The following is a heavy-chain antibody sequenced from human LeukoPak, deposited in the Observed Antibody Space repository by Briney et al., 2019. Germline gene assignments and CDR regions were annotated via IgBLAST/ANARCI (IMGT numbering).Heavy chain of an antibody. CDR1: GYSFTNYG. J-gene: IGHJ3*02. CDR2: ISPYNDNT. V-gene: IGHV1-18*01. Sequence: ASVKVSCKTSGYSFTNYGLTWVRQAPGQGLEWMGWISPYNDNTNYAQKSQGRVTMTTDTSTRTAYMELRSLRSDDTAVYYCARRLDIVVSIAFDIWGQGTMVIVSS. CDR3: ARRLDIVVSIAFDI. D-gene: IGHD5-12*01.